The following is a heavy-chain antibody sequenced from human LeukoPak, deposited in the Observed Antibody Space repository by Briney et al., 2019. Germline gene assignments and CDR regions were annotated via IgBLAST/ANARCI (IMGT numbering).Heavy chain of an antibody. V-gene: IGHV4-34*01. CDR1: GGSYSGYY. Sequence: SETLSPTCAVNGGSYSGYYWSWIRQSPGRGLEWIGDIDHTGKTNYHPSLKSRVTISSDTSNSQFSLQLTSVTDADTAVYYCAGVWVNFQHWGRGTLVTVSA. CDR2: IDHTGKT. J-gene: IGHJ1*01. D-gene: IGHD2-21*01. CDR3: AGVWVNFQH.